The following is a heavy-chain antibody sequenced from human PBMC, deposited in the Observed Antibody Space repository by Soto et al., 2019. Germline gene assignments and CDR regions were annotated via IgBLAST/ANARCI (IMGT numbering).Heavy chain of an antibody. V-gene: IGHV3-23*01. CDR3: AKDPGYCSSTSCSN. J-gene: IGHJ4*02. CDR1: GFTFSRYA. Sequence: GGSLRLSCAASGFTFSRYAMSCVRQAPGMGLDWVSAISGSGGSTYYADSVKGRFTISRDNSKNTLYLQMNSLRAEDTAVYYCAKDPGYCSSTSCSNWGQGTLVTVSS. CDR2: ISGSGGST. D-gene: IGHD2-2*01.